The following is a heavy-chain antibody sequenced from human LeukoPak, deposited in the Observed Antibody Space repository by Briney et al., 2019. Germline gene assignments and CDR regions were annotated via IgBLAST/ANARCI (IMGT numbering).Heavy chain of an antibody. CDR2: IYYSESP. D-gene: IGHD6-19*01. J-gene: IGHJ5*02. CDR1: GGSISNYY. V-gene: IGHV4-59*01. CDR3: ARDGYSSGWYESSWFDP. Sequence: PSETLSLTCTVSGGSISNYYWSWIRQPPGKGLEWIGYIYYSESPSYNPSLKSRVTISVDTSKNQFSLKLSSVTAADTAVYYCARDGYSSGWYESSWFDPWGQGTLVTVSS.